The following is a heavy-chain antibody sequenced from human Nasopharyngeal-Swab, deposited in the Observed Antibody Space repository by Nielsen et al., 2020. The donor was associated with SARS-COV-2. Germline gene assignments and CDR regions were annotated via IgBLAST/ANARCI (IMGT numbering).Heavy chain of an antibody. D-gene: IGHD1-26*01. CDR2: ISYDGSNK. J-gene: IGHJ6*02. V-gene: IGHV3-30*18. Sequence: GESLKISCAASGFTFDDYAMHWVRQAPGKGLEWVAVISYDGSNKYYADSVKGRFTISRDNSKNTLYLQMNSLRAEDTAVYYCAKDFSGSYGGMDVWGQGTTVTVSS. CDR1: GFTFDDYA. CDR3: AKDFSGSYGGMDV.